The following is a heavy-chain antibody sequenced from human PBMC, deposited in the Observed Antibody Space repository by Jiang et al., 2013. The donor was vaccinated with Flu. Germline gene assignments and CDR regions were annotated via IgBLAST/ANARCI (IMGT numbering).Heavy chain of an antibody. Sequence: QTLSLTCTVSGGSISSGGYYWSWIRQHPGKGLEWIGYIYYSGSTYYNPSLKSRVTISVDTSKNQFSLKLSSVTAADTAVYYCARDTPMVRGVIILWGQGTLVTVSS. J-gene: IGHJ4*02. V-gene: IGHV4-31*03. D-gene: IGHD3-10*01. CDR1: GGSISSGGYY. CDR2: IYYSGST. CDR3: ARDTPMVRGVIIL.